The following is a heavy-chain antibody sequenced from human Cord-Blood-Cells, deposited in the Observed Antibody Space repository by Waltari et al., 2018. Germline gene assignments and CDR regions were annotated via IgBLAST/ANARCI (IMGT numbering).Heavy chain of an antibody. CDR3: ARVTRMHFDY. CDR1: GFTFCSYR. J-gene: IGHJ4*02. CDR2: ISSSSSTI. Sequence: EVQLVESGGGLVQPGGSLRLSCAASGFTFCSYRMNWARQAPGKGLEWVSYISSSSSTIYYADSVKGRFTISRDNAKNSLYLQMNSLRDEDTAVYYCARVTRMHFDYWGQGTLVTVSS. D-gene: IGHD3-16*01. V-gene: IGHV3-48*02.